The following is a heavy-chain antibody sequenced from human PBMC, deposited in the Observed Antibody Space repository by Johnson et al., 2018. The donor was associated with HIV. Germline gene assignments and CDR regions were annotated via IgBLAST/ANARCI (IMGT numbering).Heavy chain of an antibody. J-gene: IGHJ3*02. Sequence: VQLVESGGGLVKPGDSLRLSCTASGFRFSNAWMGWVRQAPGKGLEWLGRIKSKTGGGTTSYAAPVKGRFTISRDDSKDTVYLHMNSLKVDDTAVYYCARDWGNIQLWSSVAFDIWGQGTMVTVAS. CDR3: ARDWGNIQLWSSVAFDI. CDR2: IKSKTGGGTT. V-gene: IGHV3-15*01. D-gene: IGHD5-18*01. CDR1: GFRFSNAW.